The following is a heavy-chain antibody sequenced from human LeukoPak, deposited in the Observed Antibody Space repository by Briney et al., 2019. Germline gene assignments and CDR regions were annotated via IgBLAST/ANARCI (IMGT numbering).Heavy chain of an antibody. Sequence: GASVKVSCKASGGTFSSYAISWVRQAPGQGLEWMGGIIPIFGTANYAQKFQGRVTMTEDTSTDTAYMELSSLRSEDTAVYYCATSAAYPTNYMNVWGTGTTVTVSS. CDR2: IIPIFGTA. D-gene: IGHD2-2*01. J-gene: IGHJ6*03. CDR1: GGTFSSYA. V-gene: IGHV1-69*06. CDR3: ATSAAYPTNYMNV.